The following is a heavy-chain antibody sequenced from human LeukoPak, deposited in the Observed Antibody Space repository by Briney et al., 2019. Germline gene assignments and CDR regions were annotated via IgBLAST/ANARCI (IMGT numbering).Heavy chain of an antibody. D-gene: IGHD3-10*01. V-gene: IGHV1-69*05. CDR3: ARDGPLGSGVLDY. Sequence: SVKVSCKASGGTFSSYAISWVRQAPGQGLEWMGGIIPIFGTANYAQKFQGRVTITTDESTSTAYMELSSLRSEDTAVYYRARDGPLGSGVLDYWGQGTLVTVSS. CDR1: GGTFSSYA. J-gene: IGHJ4*02. CDR2: IIPIFGTA.